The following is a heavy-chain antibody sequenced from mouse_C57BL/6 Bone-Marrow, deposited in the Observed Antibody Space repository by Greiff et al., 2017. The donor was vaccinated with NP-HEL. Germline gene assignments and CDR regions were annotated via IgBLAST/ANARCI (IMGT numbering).Heavy chain of an antibody. J-gene: IGHJ2*01. CDR2: INYDGSST. CDR1: GFTFSDYY. CDR3: ARDRGDYGYYFDY. D-gene: IGHD2-4*01. Sequence: EVMLVESEGGLVQPGSSMKLSCTASGFTFSDYYMAWVRQVPEKGLEWVANINYDGSSTYYLDSLKSRFIISRDNAKNILYLQMSSLKSEDTATYYCARDRGDYGYYFDYRGQGTTLTVSS. V-gene: IGHV5-16*01.